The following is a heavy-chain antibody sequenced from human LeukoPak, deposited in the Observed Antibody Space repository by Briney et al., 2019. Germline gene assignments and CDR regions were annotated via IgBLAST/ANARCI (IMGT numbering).Heavy chain of an antibody. D-gene: IGHD6-19*01. CDR2: IYSGGRT. V-gene: IGHV3-66*04. Sequence: PGGSLRLSCAGSRFTVSSNYMSWVRQAPGKGLEWVSVIYSGGRTDYADSVKGRFTISRDSSKNTLYLQMNSLRAEDTAVYYCARRSGIAVAGAFDYWGQGTLVTVSS. CDR1: RFTVSSNY. CDR3: ARRSGIAVAGAFDY. J-gene: IGHJ4*02.